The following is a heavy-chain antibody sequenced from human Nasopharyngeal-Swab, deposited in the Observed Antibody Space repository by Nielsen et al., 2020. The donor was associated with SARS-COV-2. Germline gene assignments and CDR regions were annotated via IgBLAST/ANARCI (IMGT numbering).Heavy chain of an antibody. D-gene: IGHD6-19*01. CDR1: GYSFSSYD. V-gene: IGHV1-8*03. CDR3: TGFAYSSVWTEKYFDS. J-gene: IGHJ4*02. CDR2: MNPNSGNT. Sequence: ASSQVFCNASGYSFSSYDINWGRQPTGQRLQWMGWMNPNSGNTGYARKSLGRVTITRNTYISTACMQLSSLTCEDKAVYYCTGFAYSSVWTEKYFDSWGQGTLVTVSS.